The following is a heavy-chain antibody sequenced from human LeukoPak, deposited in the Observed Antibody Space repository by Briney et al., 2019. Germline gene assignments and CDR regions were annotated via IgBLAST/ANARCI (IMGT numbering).Heavy chain of an antibody. Sequence: PGGSLRLSCATSGSIFNYYAMSWVRQAPGKGLEWVSGISGSDGSTYYADSVKGRFSISRDNSKKTLFLQMNSLRAEDTAVYYCAKSGYSSGWFRAFDIWGQGTLVTVSS. CDR1: GSIFNYYA. CDR3: AKSGYSSGWFRAFDI. J-gene: IGHJ3*02. D-gene: IGHD6-19*01. CDR2: ISGSDGST. V-gene: IGHV3-23*01.